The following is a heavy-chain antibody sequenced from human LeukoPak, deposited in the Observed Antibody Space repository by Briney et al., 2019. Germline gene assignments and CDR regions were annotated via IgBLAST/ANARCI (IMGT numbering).Heavy chain of an antibody. V-gene: IGHV3-7*01. CDR2: IKKDGSEK. J-gene: IGHJ6*03. CDR1: GFTFSSYW. D-gene: IGHD3-3*01. CDR3: ARDYDRYYMDV. Sequence: GGSLRLSCADSGFTFSSYWMSRVRQAPGKGLEWVANIKKDGSEKYYVDSVKGRFTISRDNAKNTLYLQMSSLRAEDTAIYYCARDYDRYYMDVWGKGTTVSVSS.